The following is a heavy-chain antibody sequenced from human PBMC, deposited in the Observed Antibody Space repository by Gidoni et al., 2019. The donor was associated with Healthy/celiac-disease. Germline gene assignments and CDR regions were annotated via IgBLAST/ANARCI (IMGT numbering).Heavy chain of an antibody. V-gene: IGHV3-30*18. CDR1: GFPFSSYG. J-gene: IGHJ4*02. D-gene: IGHD6-19*01. Sequence: QVQLVESGGGVVQPGRSLRLSCAASGFPFSSYGMHWVRQAPGKGLEWVAVISYDGSNKYYADSVKGRFTISRDNSKNTLYLQMNSLRAEDTAVYYCAKASVAGTGLFDYWGQGTLVTVSS. CDR3: AKASVAGTGLFDY. CDR2: ISYDGSNK.